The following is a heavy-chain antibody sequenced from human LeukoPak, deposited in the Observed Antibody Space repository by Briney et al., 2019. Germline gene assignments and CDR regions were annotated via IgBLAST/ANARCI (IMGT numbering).Heavy chain of an antibody. D-gene: IGHD3-22*01. Sequence: SETLSLTCAVYGGSFSGYYGRWLRQPPGKGLEWIGEINHSGSTNYNPPLKSRVNIPVETSKNQCFLTLTSVPAADTAVYYCARLLRGGRDTPMVTIIVVRAKSGAFDIWGQGTMVTVSS. CDR1: GGSFSGYY. CDR2: INHSGST. CDR3: ARLLRGGRDTPMVTIIVVRAKSGAFDI. J-gene: IGHJ3*02. V-gene: IGHV4-34*01.